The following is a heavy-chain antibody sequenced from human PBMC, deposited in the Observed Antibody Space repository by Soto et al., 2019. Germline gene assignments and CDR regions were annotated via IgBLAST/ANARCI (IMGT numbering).Heavy chain of an antibody. V-gene: IGHV1-18*01. D-gene: IGHD2-2*01. Sequence: GASVKVSCKASGYTFTSYGISWVRQAPGQGLEWMGWISAYNGNTNYAQKLQGRVTMTTDTSTSTAYMELRSLRSDDTAVYYCARLVPAASNYYYYVMDVWGQGTTVTGSS. CDR3: ARLVPAASNYYYYVMDV. CDR1: GYTFTSYG. J-gene: IGHJ6*02. CDR2: ISAYNGNT.